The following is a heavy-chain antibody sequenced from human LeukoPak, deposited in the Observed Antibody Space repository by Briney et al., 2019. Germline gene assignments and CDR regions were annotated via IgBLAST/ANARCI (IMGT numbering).Heavy chain of an antibody. V-gene: IGHV1-69*06. CDR2: IIPIFGTA. D-gene: IGHD3-10*01. J-gene: IGHJ6*03. CDR3: ARVPIPEVLWFGEEQGGYYYYYMDV. CDR1: GGTFSSYA. Sequence: SVKVSCKASGGTFSSYAISWVRQAPGQGLEWMGGIIPIFGTANYAQKFQGRVTITADKSTSTAYMELRSLRSDDTAMYYCARVPIPEVLWFGEEQGGYYYYYMDVWGKGTTVTISS.